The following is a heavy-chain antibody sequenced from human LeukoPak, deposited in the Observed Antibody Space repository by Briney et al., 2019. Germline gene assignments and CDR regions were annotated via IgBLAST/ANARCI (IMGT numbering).Heavy chain of an antibody. D-gene: IGHD3-9*01. CDR3: ARERDKYDILAYMDV. Sequence: PGGSLRLSCAASGFTFSSYAMHWVRQAPGKGLEYVSAISSNGGSTYYANSVKGRFTISRDNSKNTLYLQMGSLRAEDMAVYYCARERDKYDILAYMDVWGKGTTVTISS. CDR1: GFTFSSYA. V-gene: IGHV3-64*01. J-gene: IGHJ6*03. CDR2: ISSNGGST.